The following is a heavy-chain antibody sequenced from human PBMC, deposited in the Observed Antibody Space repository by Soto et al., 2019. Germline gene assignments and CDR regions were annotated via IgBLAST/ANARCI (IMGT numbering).Heavy chain of an antibody. CDR2: INPNSGGT. CDR3: ARSGAHSSSWYIDY. J-gene: IGHJ4*02. V-gene: IGHV1-2*04. CDR1: GYTFTGYY. Sequence: GASVKVSCKASGYTFTGYYMHWVRQAPGQGLEWMGWINPNSGGTNYAQRFQGWVTMTRDTSMSTAYMELSRLRSDDTAVYYCARSGAHSSSWYIDYWGQGTLVTVSS. D-gene: IGHD6-13*01.